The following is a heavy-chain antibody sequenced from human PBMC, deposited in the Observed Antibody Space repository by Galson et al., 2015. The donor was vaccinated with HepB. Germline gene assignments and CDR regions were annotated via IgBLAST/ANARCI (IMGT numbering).Heavy chain of an antibody. CDR3: ARDEEKEGEYYDILTGYYVGYFQH. CDR1: GYTFTSYG. CDR2: ISAYNGNT. D-gene: IGHD3-9*01. J-gene: IGHJ1*01. V-gene: IGHV1-18*01. Sequence: SVKVSCKASGYTFTSYGISWVRQAPGQGLEWMGWISAYNGNTNYAQKLQGRVTMTTDTSTSTAYMELRSLRSDDTAVYYCARDEEKEGEYYDILTGYYVGYFQHWGQGTLVTVSS.